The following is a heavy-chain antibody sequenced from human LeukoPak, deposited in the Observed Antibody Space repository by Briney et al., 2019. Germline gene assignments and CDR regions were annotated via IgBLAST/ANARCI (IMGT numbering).Heavy chain of an antibody. CDR3: ARDRDGYNWEFHWFDP. D-gene: IGHD5-24*01. J-gene: IGHJ5*02. CDR2: ISYDGSKK. V-gene: IGHV3-30*04. Sequence: GGSLRLSCVASGFIFSTYAMHWVRQAPGKGLEWVAVISYDGSKKYHADSVKGRFTISRDNSKNTLYAQMNSLRAEDTAVYYCARDRDGYNWEFHWFDPWGQGTLVTVSS. CDR1: GFIFSTYA.